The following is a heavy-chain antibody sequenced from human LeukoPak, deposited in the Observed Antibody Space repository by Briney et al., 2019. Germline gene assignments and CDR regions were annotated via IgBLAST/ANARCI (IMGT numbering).Heavy chain of an antibody. CDR2: ISTDGSST. D-gene: IGHD6-19*01. CDR1: GFTFSSNW. V-gene: IGHV3-74*01. J-gene: IGHJ4*02. Sequence: GGSLRLSCAASGFTFSSNWMHWVRQGPGKGLVWVSRISTDGSSTTYADFVKGRFTISRDNAKNTLYLQMNSLRAEDTAVYYCSRASSSVPNLLDYWGQGTLVTVSS. CDR3: SRASSSVPNLLDY.